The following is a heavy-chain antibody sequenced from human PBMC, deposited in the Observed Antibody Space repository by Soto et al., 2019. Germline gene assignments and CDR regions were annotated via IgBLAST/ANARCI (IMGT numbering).Heavy chain of an antibody. CDR2: IYYRGST. J-gene: IGHJ5*02. V-gene: IGHV4-39*01. D-gene: IGHD4-17*01. CDR1: GGSITTSSYY. Sequence: SETLSLTCSVSGGSITTSSYYWGWIHQPPGKGLEWIGSIYYRGSTYYNPSLKSRVTISVDTSKNQFSLKLNSVTAADTAVYYCARMTTVTNWFDPWGQGTLVTV. CDR3: ARMTTVTNWFDP.